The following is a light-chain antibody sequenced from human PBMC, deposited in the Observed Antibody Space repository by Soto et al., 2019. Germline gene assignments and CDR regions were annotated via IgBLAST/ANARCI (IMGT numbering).Light chain of an antibody. J-gene: IGKJ3*01. CDR3: QQSYSTAPFT. CDR1: QSISNY. CDR2: SAS. Sequence: DIQLTQSPSSLSASVGDRVTITCRASQSISNYLNWYQQKPGKAPKLLIYSASSLHSGVPSRFSGSGSGTDFGLTISSLQPEDYATYYCQQSYSTAPFTFGPGTKVEIK. V-gene: IGKV1-39*01.